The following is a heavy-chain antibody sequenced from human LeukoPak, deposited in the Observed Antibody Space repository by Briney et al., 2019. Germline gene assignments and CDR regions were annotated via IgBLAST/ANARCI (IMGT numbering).Heavy chain of an antibody. Sequence: SETLSLTCAVSGGSISSGGYSWSWIRQPPGKGLEWIGYIYHSGSTNYNPSLKSRVTISVDTSKNQFSLKLSSVTAADTAVYYCARGVGTGTTYYFDYWGQGTLVTVSS. CDR3: ARGVGTGTTYYFDY. CDR2: IYHSGST. D-gene: IGHD1-1*01. V-gene: IGHV4-30-2*01. J-gene: IGHJ4*02. CDR1: GGSISSGGYS.